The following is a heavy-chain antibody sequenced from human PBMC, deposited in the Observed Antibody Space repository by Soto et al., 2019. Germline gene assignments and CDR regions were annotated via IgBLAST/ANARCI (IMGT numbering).Heavy chain of an antibody. D-gene: IGHD6-13*01. J-gene: IGHJ4*02. CDR1: EFNFRTYS. CDR3: ARTPLIRRQQPKNLAASHELYSGYFDF. V-gene: IGHV3-30-3*01. Sequence: PGGSLRLSCAAYEFNFRTYSMHWVRQAPGKGLEWLTVISHDGSDKYYADSVKGRFTISRDNSKNKLFLQMNSLTTDDTAVYFCARTPLIRRQQPKNLAASHELYSGYFDFWGRGSLVTVS. CDR2: ISHDGSDK.